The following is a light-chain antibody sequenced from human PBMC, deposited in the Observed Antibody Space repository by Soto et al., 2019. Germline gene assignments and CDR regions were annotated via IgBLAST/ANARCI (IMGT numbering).Light chain of an antibody. CDR3: QQYGSSST. CDR1: QSISIY. V-gene: IGKV3-20*01. Sequence: EIVLTQSPATLSLSPGERATLSCRASQSISIYLAWYQQKPGQAPRLLIYGASSRATGIPDRFSGSGSGTDFTLTISRLEPEDFAVYYCQQYGSSSTFGQGTRLEI. J-gene: IGKJ5*01. CDR2: GAS.